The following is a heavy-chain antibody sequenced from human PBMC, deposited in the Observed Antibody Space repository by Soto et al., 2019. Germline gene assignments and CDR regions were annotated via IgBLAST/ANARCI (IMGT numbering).Heavy chain of an antibody. CDR2: ISYDGSNK. D-gene: IGHD3-16*01. J-gene: IGHJ6*02. CDR3: AKDRPRWGYYYYGMDV. Sequence: VGSLRLSCAASGFTFSSYGMHWVRQAPGKGLEWVAVISYDGSNKYYADSVKGRFTISRDNSKNTLYLQMNSLRAEDTAVYYCAKDRPRWGYYYYGMDVWGQGTTVTVSS. V-gene: IGHV3-30*18. CDR1: GFTFSSYG.